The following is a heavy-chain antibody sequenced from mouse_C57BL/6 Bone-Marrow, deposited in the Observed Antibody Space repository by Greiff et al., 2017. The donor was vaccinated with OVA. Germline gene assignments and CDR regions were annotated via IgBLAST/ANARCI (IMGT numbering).Heavy chain of an antibody. J-gene: IGHJ2*01. D-gene: IGHD1-1*01. Sequence: QVQLQQSGPELVKPGASVKISCKASGYAFSSSWMNWVKQRPGKGLEWIGRIYPGDGDTNYNGKFKGTATLTADKTSSTAYMQRSSLTSEDSAVYCCRRYYNGRIDYWGQGTTLTVSS. CDR2: IYPGDGDT. CDR3: RRYYNGRIDY. CDR1: GYAFSSSW. V-gene: IGHV1-82*01.